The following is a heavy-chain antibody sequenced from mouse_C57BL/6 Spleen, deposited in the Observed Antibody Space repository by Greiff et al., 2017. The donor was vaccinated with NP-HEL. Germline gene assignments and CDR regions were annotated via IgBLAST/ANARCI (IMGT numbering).Heavy chain of an antibody. Sequence: QVQLQQSGTELVKPGASVKLSCKASGYTFTSYWMHWVKQRPGQGLEWIGNINPSNGGTNYNEKFKSKATLTVDKSSSTAYMQLSSLTSEDSAVYYCASTGQLRLPFAYWGQGTLVTVSA. V-gene: IGHV1-53*01. CDR1: GYTFTSYW. CDR2: INPSNGGT. D-gene: IGHD3-2*02. J-gene: IGHJ3*01. CDR3: ASTGQLRLPFAY.